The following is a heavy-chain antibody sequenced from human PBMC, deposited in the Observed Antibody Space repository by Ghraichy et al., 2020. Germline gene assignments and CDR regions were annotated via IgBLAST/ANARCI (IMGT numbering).Heavy chain of an antibody. D-gene: IGHD3-22*01. J-gene: IGHJ6*02. CDR1: GGSFSGYY. CDR2: INHSGST. CDR3: ASLDSSGYYGINYYGMDA. V-gene: IGHV4-34*01. Sequence: SETLSPTCAVYGGSFSGYYWSWIRQPPGKGLEWIGKINHSGSTNYNPSLKSRVTISVDTSKNQFSLKLNSVTAADTAVYYCASLDSSGYYGINYYGMDAWGQGTTVTVSS.